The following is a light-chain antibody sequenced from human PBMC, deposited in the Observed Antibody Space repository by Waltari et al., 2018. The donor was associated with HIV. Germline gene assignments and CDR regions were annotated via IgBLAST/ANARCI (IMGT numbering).Light chain of an antibody. CDR3: QSYDSSLSGVV. CDR2: VNN. V-gene: IGLV1-40*01. Sequence: QSVLTQPPSVSGAPGQRVTISCSGSSANIGAGYGVHWYRQLPGTAPKPLIYVNNNRPSGVPDRFAGSVSGTAASLAITGLQAEDEADYYCQSYDSSLSGVVFGGGTNLTVL. CDR1: SANIGAGYG. J-gene: IGLJ2*01.